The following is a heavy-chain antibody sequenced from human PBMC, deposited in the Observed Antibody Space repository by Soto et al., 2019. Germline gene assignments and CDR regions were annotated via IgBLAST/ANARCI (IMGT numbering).Heavy chain of an antibody. CDR2: VYHSGNT. D-gene: IGHD3-3*01. V-gene: IGHV4-38-2*01. CDR1: GYSVSSAYY. J-gene: IGHJ5*02. Sequence: PSETLSLTCGVSGYSVSSAYYWGWIRQPPGKGLEWIGSVYHSGNTYYNPSLKSRVTMSLDASKNQFSLRLSSVTAADTAIYYCATRITVFGLLIPPFDPWGHGTQVTVSS. CDR3: ATRITVFGLLIPPFDP.